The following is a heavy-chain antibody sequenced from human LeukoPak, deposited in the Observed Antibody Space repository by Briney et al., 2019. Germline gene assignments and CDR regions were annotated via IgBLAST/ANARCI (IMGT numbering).Heavy chain of an antibody. V-gene: IGHV1-18*01. CDR1: GYTFSRYC. CDR3: ARQYYYTSGSYNGDDDLDI. J-gene: IGHJ3*02. CDR2: ISAYNGNT. Sequence: AAVKVSCKASGYTFSRYCFSWVRQAPGQGPEYMGWISAYNGNTNYAQNFQGRVTMTTHTSTSTDYMELRTVPSDDTAVYYCARQYYYTSGSYNGDDDLDIWGQGTMVSVSS. D-gene: IGHD3-10*01.